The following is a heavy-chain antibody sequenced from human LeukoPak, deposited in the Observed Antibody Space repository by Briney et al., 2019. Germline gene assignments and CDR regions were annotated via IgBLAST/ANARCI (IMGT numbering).Heavy chain of an antibody. J-gene: IGHJ2*01. CDR3: AKSRHGAGIIPLDL. CDR2: ISGSGGST. D-gene: IGHD6-6*01. CDR1: GFTFSSYA. Sequence: GGSLRLSCAASGFTFSSYAMSWVRQAPGKGLEWVSAISGSGGSTYYADSVRGRFTISRDNSKNTLYLQMNSLRAEDTAVYYCAKSRHGAGIIPLDLWGRGTLVTVSS. V-gene: IGHV3-23*01.